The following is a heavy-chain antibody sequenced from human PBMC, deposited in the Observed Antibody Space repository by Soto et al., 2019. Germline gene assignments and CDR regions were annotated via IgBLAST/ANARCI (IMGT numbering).Heavy chain of an antibody. J-gene: IGHJ4*02. CDR2: IYYSGST. D-gene: IGHD5-12*01. CDR1: GGSISSSSYY. V-gene: IGHV4-39*01. Sequence: QLQLQESGPGLVKPSETLSLTCTVSGGSISSSSYYWGWIRQPPGKGLEWIGSIYYSGSTYYNPTLKRRVTISVDTSKNQFSLKLSSVTAADTAVYYCARAVRDGYNSGYFDYWGQGTPVTVSS. CDR3: ARAVRDGYNSGYFDY.